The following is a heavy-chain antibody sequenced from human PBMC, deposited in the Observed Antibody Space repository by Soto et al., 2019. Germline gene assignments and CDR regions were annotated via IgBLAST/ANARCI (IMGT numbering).Heavy chain of an antibody. J-gene: IGHJ5*02. V-gene: IGHV4-30-4*01. CDR2: IYYSGST. D-gene: IGHD5-12*01. Sequence: SETLSLTCTVSGGSISSGDYYWSWIRQPPGKGLEWIGYIYYSGSTYYNPSLKRRVTISVDTSKNQFSLKLSSVTAADTAVYYCARERGDVDIVATINWFDPWGQGTLVTVTS. CDR1: GGSISSGDYY. CDR3: ARERGDVDIVATINWFDP.